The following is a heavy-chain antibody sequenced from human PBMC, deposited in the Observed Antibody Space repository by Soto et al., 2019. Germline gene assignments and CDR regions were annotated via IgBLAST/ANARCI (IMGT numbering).Heavy chain of an antibody. Sequence: GGSLRLSCAASGFTFSSYGMHWVRQAPGKGLEWVAVIWYDGSNKYYADSVKGRFTISRDNSKNTLYLQMNSLRAEDTAVYYCAREEWAASGFFGSVDYWGQGDLVTVSS. V-gene: IGHV3-33*01. J-gene: IGHJ4*02. CDR1: GFTFSSYG. CDR2: IWYDGSNK. CDR3: AREEWAASGFFGSVDY. D-gene: IGHD2-2*03.